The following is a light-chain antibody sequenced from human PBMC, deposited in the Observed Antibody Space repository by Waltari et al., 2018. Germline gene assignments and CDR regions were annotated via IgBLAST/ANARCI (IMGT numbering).Light chain of an antibody. V-gene: IGLV2-14*03. CDR1: TSAIGPYNN. J-gene: IGLJ2*01. CDR3: NSYLTSTSSVI. CDR2: DVS. Sequence: QPALSQPASVSASPGQSITIPCTETTSAIGPYNNVPWYQQHPGKAPKLVIYDVSQRPSGVSNRFSGSKSGNTASLTISGLQAEDEADYYCNSYLTSTSSVIFGGGTKLTVL.